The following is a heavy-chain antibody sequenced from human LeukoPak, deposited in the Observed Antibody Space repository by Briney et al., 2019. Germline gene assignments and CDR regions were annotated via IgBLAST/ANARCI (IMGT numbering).Heavy chain of an antibody. J-gene: IGHJ4*02. V-gene: IGHV3-74*01. Sequence: GGSLRLSCVVSVLTVSNNYMSWVRKAPGRGLVWVSRINSEGSSTGYADSVKGRFTISRDNAKSTLYLQMNILRAEDTAVYYCARDHIVVVTAMRAVEFDYWGQGTLVTVSS. CDR2: INSEGSST. CDR3: ARDHIVVVTAMRAVEFDY. D-gene: IGHD2-21*02. CDR1: VLTVSNNY.